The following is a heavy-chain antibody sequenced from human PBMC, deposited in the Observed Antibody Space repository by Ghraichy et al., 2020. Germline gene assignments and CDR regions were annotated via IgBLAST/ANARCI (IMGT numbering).Heavy chain of an antibody. V-gene: IGHV3-30*04. CDR1: GFTFSSYA. J-gene: IGHJ4*02. Sequence: LSLTCAASGFTFSSYAMHWVRQAPGKGLEWVSVISYDGSHKYYADSVKGRFPISRDNSKNTLYLQMNSLRAEAPAVYYCARGGRRGYFTNGVCYADYWGQGTLVTVSS. CDR2: ISYDGSHK. D-gene: IGHD2-8*01. CDR3: ARGGRRGYFTNGVCYADY.